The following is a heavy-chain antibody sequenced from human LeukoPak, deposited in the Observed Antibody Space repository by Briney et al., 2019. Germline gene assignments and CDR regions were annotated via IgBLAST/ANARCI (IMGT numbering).Heavy chain of an antibody. D-gene: IGHD6-19*01. J-gene: IGHJ4*02. V-gene: IGHV3-48*02. CDR1: GFNFRTYS. Sequence: GGSLRLSCAASGFNFRTYSMNWVRQAPGKGLEWVSYISSGSSTIYYAHSLKGRFTISRDNAKNSLYLQMNSLRDEDTAVYYCARGGLEWLSYWGQGTLVTVAS. CDR2: ISSGSSTI. CDR3: ARGGLEWLSY.